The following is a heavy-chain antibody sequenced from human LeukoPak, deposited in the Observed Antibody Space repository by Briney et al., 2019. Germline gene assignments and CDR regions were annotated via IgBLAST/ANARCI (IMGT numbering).Heavy chain of an antibody. V-gene: IGHV3-9*01. D-gene: IGHD2-2*01. CDR1: GFTFDDYA. CDR2: ISWNSASV. Sequence: GGSLRLSCAASGFTFDDYAMHWVRQVPGKGLEWVSSISWNSASVAYADSLKGRFTISRDNGENSLYLQMNSPKSEDTALYYCAKDRDCSSDRCSDAFDVWGRGTLVTVSS. CDR3: AKDRDCSSDRCSDAFDV. J-gene: IGHJ3*01.